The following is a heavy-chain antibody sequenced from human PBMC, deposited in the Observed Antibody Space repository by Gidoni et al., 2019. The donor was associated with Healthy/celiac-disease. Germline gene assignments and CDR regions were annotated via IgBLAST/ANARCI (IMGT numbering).Heavy chain of an antibody. CDR3: ARHFGKDTGTSFPFDI. CDR2: IYYSGST. Sequence: QLHLQESGPGLVKPSETLSLACTVSDASISSSSYYWGWIRQPPGKGMEWIVSIYYSGSTYYNPSLKRRVTISVDTSKNQFSLKLSSVTAADTAVYYCARHFGKDTGTSFPFDIWGQGTMVTVSS. J-gene: IGHJ3*02. V-gene: IGHV4-39*01. CDR1: DASISSSSYY. D-gene: IGHD5-18*01.